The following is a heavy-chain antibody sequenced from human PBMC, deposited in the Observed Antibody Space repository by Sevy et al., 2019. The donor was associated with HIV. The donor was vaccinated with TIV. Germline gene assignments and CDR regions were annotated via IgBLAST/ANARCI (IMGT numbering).Heavy chain of an antibody. Sequence: GGSLRLSCAASGFTFSSYGMHWVRQAPGKGLEWVAFIRYDGSNKYYADSVKGRFTISRDNSKNTLYLQMNSLGVEDTAVYYCAKGDRGYSYGYNYYYGMDVWGQGTTVTVSS. V-gene: IGHV3-30*02. D-gene: IGHD5-18*01. J-gene: IGHJ6*02. CDR1: GFTFSSYG. CDR3: AKGDRGYSYGYNYYYGMDV. CDR2: IRYDGSNK.